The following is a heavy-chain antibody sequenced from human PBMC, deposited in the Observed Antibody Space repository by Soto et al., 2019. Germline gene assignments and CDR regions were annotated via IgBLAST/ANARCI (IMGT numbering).Heavy chain of an antibody. CDR1: GFTFSSYS. J-gene: IGHJ6*02. CDR3: AKSSGRAHYYGMDV. Sequence: PGGSLRLSCAASGFTFSSYSMNWVRQAPGKGLEWVAGVSARGGDTSYADSVKGRFTISRDNSKDTLYLQMNSLRAEDTAVYYCAKSSGRAHYYGMDVWGHGTTVTVSS. V-gene: IGHV3-23*01. CDR2: VSARGGDT. D-gene: IGHD2-15*01.